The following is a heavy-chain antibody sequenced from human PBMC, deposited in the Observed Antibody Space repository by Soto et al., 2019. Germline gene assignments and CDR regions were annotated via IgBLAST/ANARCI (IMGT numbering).Heavy chain of an antibody. D-gene: IGHD2-8*01. CDR2: ISGSGGST. CDR3: AKDLMGGDGMDV. J-gene: IGHJ6*02. CDR1: GFTFSSYA. V-gene: IGHV3-23*01. Sequence: GGSLRLSCAASGFTFSSYAMSWVRQAPGKGLEWVSAISGSGGSTYYADSVKGRFIISRDNSKNTLYLKMNSLRAEDTAVYYCAKDLMGGDGMDVWGQGTTVTVSS.